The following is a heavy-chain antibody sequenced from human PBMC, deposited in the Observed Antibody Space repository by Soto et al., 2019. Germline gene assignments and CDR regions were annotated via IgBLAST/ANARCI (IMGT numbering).Heavy chain of an antibody. CDR1: GGSISSYY. J-gene: IGHJ4*02. CDR3: ARGPGGFGELSLDY. CDR2: IYTGGST. V-gene: IGHV4-4*07. Sequence: QVQLQESGPGLVKPSETLSLTCTVSGGSISSYYWSWIRQPAGKGLEWIGRIYTGGSTNYNPSLKSRVTMSVDPSKNQFSMKMSSVTAADTAVYYCARGPGGFGELSLDYWGQGTLVTVSS. D-gene: IGHD3-10*01.